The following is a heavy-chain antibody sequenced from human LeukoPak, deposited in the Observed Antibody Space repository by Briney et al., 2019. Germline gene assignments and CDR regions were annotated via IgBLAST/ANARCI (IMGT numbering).Heavy chain of an antibody. Sequence: GGSLRLSCEASGFTFSSYWMSWVRQAPGKGLEWVANIKQDGSEKYYVDSVKGRFTISRDNAKNSLYLQMSNLRAEDTAVYFCARGGGSDVWGQGATVTVSS. CDR3: ARGGGSDV. V-gene: IGHV3-7*03. J-gene: IGHJ6*02. CDR1: GFTFSSYW. D-gene: IGHD2-15*01. CDR2: IKQDGSEK.